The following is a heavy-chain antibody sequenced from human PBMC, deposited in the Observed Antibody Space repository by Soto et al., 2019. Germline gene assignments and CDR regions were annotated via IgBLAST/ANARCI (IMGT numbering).Heavy chain of an antibody. V-gene: IGHV5-10-1*01. CDR3: ARHEGYGGNSYFNS. CDR2: IDPSDSYT. CDR1: GYIFTSYS. J-gene: IGHJ4*02. D-gene: IGHD4-17*01. Sequence: GESLKISCKGSGYIFTSYSITCFLQMPGKVLEWMGRIDPSDSYTNYSPSFQGHVTISADKSISTAYLQWSSLKASDTAMYYCARHEGYGGNSYFNSWGQGTLVTVSS.